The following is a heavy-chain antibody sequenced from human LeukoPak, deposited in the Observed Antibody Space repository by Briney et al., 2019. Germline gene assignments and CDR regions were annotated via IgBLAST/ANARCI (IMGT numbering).Heavy chain of an antibody. Sequence: GGSLRLSCAASGFTFSSYAMSWVRQAPGKGLEWISGISGSGASTYYADSVTGRFTISRDNSRNTLYLQMNSLRGDDTAVYYCAKDVGKWESLHFFDYWGQGTLVTVSS. CDR1: GFTFSSYA. CDR3: AKDVGKWESLHFFDY. J-gene: IGHJ4*02. CDR2: ISGSGAST. V-gene: IGHV3-23*01. D-gene: IGHD1-26*01.